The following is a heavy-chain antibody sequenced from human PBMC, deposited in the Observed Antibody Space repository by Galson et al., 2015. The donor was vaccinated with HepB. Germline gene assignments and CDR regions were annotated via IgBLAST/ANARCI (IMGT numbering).Heavy chain of an antibody. CDR1: GFTFDTYA. D-gene: IGHD6-13*01. V-gene: IGHV3-30-3*01. J-gene: IGHJ4*02. CDR3: TRSYSSSWHRFDI. Sequence: SLRLSCAASGFTFDTYAIHWVRQAPGRGLEWVAAISYDGVNIYYADSVKGRFTISRDNSKNTLYLEMNSLRPEDTAVYYCTRSYSSSWHRFDIWGQGTLVTVSS. CDR2: ISYDGVNI.